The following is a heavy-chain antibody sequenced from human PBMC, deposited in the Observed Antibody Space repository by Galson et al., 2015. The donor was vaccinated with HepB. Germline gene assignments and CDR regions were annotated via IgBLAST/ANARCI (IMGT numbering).Heavy chain of an antibody. CDR2: MNTNTGKP. D-gene: IGHD3-3*01. Sequence: SVKVSCKASGYTFTDYVANWVRQAPGQGLEWMGWMNTNTGKPTYAPGFAGRFVFSLDTSVTTAYLQISSLETDDTAVYYCAGSPLRFLDWLPYYDYYYMDGLVEGTTVTVSS. CDR3: AGSPLRFLDWLPYYDYYYMDG. J-gene: IGHJ6*03. V-gene: IGHV7-4-1*02. CDR1: GYTFTDYV.